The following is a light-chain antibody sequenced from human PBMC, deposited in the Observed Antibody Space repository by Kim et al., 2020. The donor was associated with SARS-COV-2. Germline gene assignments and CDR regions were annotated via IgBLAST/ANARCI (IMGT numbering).Light chain of an antibody. CDR2: AAS. V-gene: IGKV1-39*01. CDR3: QQSYSTPMYT. CDR1: QSISSY. J-gene: IGKJ2*01. Sequence: SVGDRVTITCRASQSISSYLNWYQQKPGKAPKLLIYAASSLQSGVPSRFSGSGSGTDFTLTISSLQPEDFATYYCQQSYSTPMYTFGQGTKLEIK.